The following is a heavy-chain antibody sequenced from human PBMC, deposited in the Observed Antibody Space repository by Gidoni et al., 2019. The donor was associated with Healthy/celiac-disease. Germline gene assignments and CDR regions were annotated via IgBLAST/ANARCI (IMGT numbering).Heavy chain of an antibody. CDR1: GGSISSYY. V-gene: IGHV4-59*01. Sequence: QVQLQESGPGLVKPSETLSLTCTVSGGSISSYYWSWIRQPPGKGLEWIGYIYYSGSTNYNPSLKSRVTISVDTSKNQFSLKLSSVTAADTAVYYCARSVAGTSLDYWGQGTLVTVSS. J-gene: IGHJ4*02. CDR3: ARSVAGTSLDY. D-gene: IGHD6-19*01. CDR2: IYYSGST.